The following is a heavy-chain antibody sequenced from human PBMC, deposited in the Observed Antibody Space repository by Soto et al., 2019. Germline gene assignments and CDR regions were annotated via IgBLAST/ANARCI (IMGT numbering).Heavy chain of an antibody. CDR2: IYWDDDK. J-gene: IGHJ4*02. V-gene: IGHV2-5*02. Sequence: QITLKESGPTLVKPTQTLTLTCAFSGFSLSTSGVGVGWIRQPPGKALEWLALIYWDDDKRYSPSLKSRLTVAKDPSKSLLILTTTNMAPVDTATYYCALHNSIGGGYYFDSWGKGTLVTVSS. CDR3: ALHNSIGGGYYFDS. CDR1: GFSLSTSGVG. D-gene: IGHD3-10*01.